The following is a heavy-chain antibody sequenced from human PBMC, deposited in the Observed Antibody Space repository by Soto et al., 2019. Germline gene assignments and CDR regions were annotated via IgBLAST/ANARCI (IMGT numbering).Heavy chain of an antibody. D-gene: IGHD2-15*01. CDR3: AKSDIVVVVAATFDY. V-gene: IGHV3-30*18. CDR1: GFTFSSYG. CDR2: ISYDGSNK. Sequence: PGGSLRLSCAASGFTFSSYGMHWVRQAPGKGLEWVAAISYDGSNKYYADSVKGRFTISRDNSKNTLYLQMNSLRAEDTAVYYCAKSDIVVVVAATFDYWGQGTLVTVS. J-gene: IGHJ4*02.